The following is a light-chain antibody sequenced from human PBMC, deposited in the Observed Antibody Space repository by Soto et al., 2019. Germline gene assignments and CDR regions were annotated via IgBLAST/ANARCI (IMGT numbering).Light chain of an antibody. V-gene: IGKV3-20*01. Sequence: EIVLTQSPGTLSLSPGERATLSCRASQSVGTYLAWYQQKPGHAPRLLIYLASSRVTGIPDRFSGSGSGTDFTLTISRLKPEDFSVYYCQQYGYSPAEVYTFGQGTKLEMK. CDR2: LAS. J-gene: IGKJ2*01. CDR1: QSVGTY. CDR3: QQYGYSPAEVYT.